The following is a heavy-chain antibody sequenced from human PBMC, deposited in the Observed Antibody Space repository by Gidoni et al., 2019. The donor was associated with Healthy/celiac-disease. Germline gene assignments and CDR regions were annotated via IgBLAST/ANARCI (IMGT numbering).Heavy chain of an antibody. CDR2: IYYSGST. CDR1: GGSISSSSYY. CDR3: ARGGGLAASFDY. Sequence: QLQLQESGPGLVKPSETLSLTCTVSGGSISSSSYYWGWIRQPPGKGLVWIGSIYYSGSTYYHPSLKSRVTISVDTSKNQFSLKLSSVTAADTAVYYCARGGGLAASFDYWGQGTLVTVSS. J-gene: IGHJ4*02. D-gene: IGHD6-6*01. V-gene: IGHV4-39*01.